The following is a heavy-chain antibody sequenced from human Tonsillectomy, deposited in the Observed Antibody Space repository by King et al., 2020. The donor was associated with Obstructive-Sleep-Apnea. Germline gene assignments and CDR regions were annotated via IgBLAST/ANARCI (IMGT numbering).Heavy chain of an antibody. CDR2: INSDGSST. CDR1: GFTFSSYW. Sequence: VQLVESGGGLVQPGGSLRLSCAASGFTFSSYWMHWVRQAPGKGLVWVSRINSDGSSTSYADSVKGRFTNSRDNAKNTLYLQMNSLRAEDTAVYYCARESDYYDSSGYYFPYYYYGMDVWGQGTTVTVSS. V-gene: IGHV3-74*01. D-gene: IGHD3-22*01. J-gene: IGHJ6*02. CDR3: ARESDYYDSSGYYFPYYYYGMDV.